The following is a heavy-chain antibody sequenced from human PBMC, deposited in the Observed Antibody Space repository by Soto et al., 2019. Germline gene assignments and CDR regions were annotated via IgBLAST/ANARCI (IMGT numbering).Heavy chain of an antibody. J-gene: IGHJ6*02. CDR3: ARDGQQQTPYALDV. CDR2: IWYDGSNK. CDR1: GFTLRLHA. V-gene: IGHV3-33*08. D-gene: IGHD6-13*01. Sequence: QVQLVESGGCVIQPGRSLRLSCAASGFTLRLHAMHWVRQAPGKGLEWVAQIWYDGSNKYYTDSVKGRFTVSRDDFKNTVFLQMDSLRAEDTAVYYCARDGQQQTPYALDVWGQGTTVIVS.